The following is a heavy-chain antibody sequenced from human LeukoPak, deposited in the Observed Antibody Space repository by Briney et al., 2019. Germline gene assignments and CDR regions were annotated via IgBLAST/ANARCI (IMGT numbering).Heavy chain of an antibody. CDR3: ARPMTTVVTPYFQH. V-gene: IGHV3-74*01. Sequence: GGSLRLSCAASGFTFSSYWMHWVRQAPGKGLVWVSRINSDGSSTSYADSVKGRFTISRDNAKNTLYLQMNSLRAEDTAVYYCARPMTTVVTPYFQHWGQGTLVTVSS. CDR2: INSDGSST. CDR1: GFTFSSYW. J-gene: IGHJ1*01. D-gene: IGHD4-23*01.